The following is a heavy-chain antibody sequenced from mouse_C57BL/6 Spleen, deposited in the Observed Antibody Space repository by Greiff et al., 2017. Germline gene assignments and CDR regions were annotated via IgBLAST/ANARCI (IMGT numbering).Heavy chain of an antibody. D-gene: IGHD1-1*01. CDR1: GYTFTDYY. V-gene: IGHV1-26*01. J-gene: IGHJ1*03. CDR2: INPNNGGT. Sequence: VQLQQSGPELVKPGASVKISCKASGYTFTDYYMNWVKQSHGKSLEWIGDINPNNGGTSYNQKFKGKATLTVDKSSSTAYMELRSLTSEDSAVYYCALITTGWGTGTTVTVSS. CDR3: ALITTG.